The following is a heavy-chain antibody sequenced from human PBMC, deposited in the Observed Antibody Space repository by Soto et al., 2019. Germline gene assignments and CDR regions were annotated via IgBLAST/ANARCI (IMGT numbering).Heavy chain of an antibody. J-gene: IGHJ6*02. CDR1: GFTFSSYG. CDR3: ARENPGDLDYYYYGMDV. D-gene: IGHD7-27*01. V-gene: IGHV3-33*01. Sequence: PGGSLRLSCAASGFTFSSYGMHWVRQAPGKGLEWVAVIWYDGSNKYYADSVKGRFTISRDNSKNTLYLQMNSLGAEDTAVYYCARENPGDLDYYYYGMDVWGQGTTVTVSS. CDR2: IWYDGSNK.